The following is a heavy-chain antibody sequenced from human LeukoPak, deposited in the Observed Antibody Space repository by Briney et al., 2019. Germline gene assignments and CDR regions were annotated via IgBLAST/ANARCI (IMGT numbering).Heavy chain of an antibody. CDR3: ASVTSITIFGVVSSWFDP. CDR2: IYPGDSDT. Sequence: GASLQISCEGSGYSFTSYWIGWVRQLPGKGLEWMGIIYPGDSDTRYSPSFQGQVTISADKSISTAYLQWSSLKASDTAMYYCASVTSITIFGVVSSWFDPWGQGTLVTVSS. V-gene: IGHV5-51*01. J-gene: IGHJ5*02. D-gene: IGHD3-3*01. CDR1: GYSFTSYW.